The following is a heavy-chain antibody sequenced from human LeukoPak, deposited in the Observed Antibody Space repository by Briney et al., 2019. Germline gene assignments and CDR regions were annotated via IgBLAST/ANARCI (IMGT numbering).Heavy chain of an antibody. CDR2: IYHSGST. J-gene: IGHJ3*02. D-gene: IGHD3-22*01. CDR1: GGSISSGGYS. V-gene: IGHV4-30-2*01. CDR3: ARDEGNYDSSGYYPSRAFDI. Sequence: SETLSLTCAVSGGSISSGGYSWSWIRQPPGKGLEWIGYIYHSGSTYYNPSLKSRVTISVDKSKNQFSLKLSSVTAADTAVYYCARDEGNYDSSGYYPSRAFDIWGQGTMVTVSS.